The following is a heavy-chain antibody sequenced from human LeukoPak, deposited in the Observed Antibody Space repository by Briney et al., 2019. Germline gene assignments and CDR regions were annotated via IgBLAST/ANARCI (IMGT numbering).Heavy chain of an antibody. D-gene: IGHD3-22*01. J-gene: IGHJ5*02. CDR1: GYTFTSYG. CDR3: ARVCYYDSSGYSRDSNWFDP. CDR2: ISAYNGNT. V-gene: IGHV1-18*01. Sequence: GASVKVSCKASGYTFTSYGISWVRQAPGQGLEWMGWISAYNGNTNYAQKLQGRVTMPTDTSTSTAYMELRSLRSDDTAVYYCARVCYYDSSGYSRDSNWFDPWGQGTLVTVSS.